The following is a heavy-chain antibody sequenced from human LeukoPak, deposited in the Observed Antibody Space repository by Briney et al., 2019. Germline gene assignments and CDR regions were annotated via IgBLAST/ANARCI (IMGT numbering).Heavy chain of an antibody. D-gene: IGHD3-3*01. Sequence: GRSLRLSCEASGFTFSSYVMHWVRQAPGKGLEWVAPIWYDGTNKYYAESVKGRFTISRENSKDTLFLQMNSLRAEDTAVYYCARDRGRGGFLEWLPPHFDYWGQGTLVTVSS. CDR2: IWYDGTNK. V-gene: IGHV3-33*01. CDR1: GFTFSSYV. CDR3: ARDRGRGGFLEWLPPHFDY. J-gene: IGHJ4*02.